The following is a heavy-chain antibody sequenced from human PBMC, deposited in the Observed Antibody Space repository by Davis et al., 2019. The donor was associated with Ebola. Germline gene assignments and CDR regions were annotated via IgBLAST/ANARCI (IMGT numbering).Heavy chain of an antibody. CDR2: IYYSGST. CDR3: ARHRHYGMDV. V-gene: IGHV4-34*01. J-gene: IGHJ6*02. CDR1: GFTFSSYS. Sequence: ESLKISCAASGFTFSSYSMNWVRQAPGKGLEWIGSIYYSGSTNYNPSLKSRVTISVDTSKNQFSLKLSSVTAADTAVYYCARHRHYGMDVWGQGTTVNVSS.